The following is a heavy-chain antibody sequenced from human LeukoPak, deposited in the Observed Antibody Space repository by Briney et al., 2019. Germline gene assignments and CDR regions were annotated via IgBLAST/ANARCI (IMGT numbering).Heavy chain of an antibody. J-gene: IGHJ4*02. CDR3: ARDSAALAAAGSKDY. D-gene: IGHD6-13*01. CDR1: GFTFTTSS. Sequence: GGSLRLSCAASGFTFTTSSMSWVRQAPGKGLEWVSVISASSDTIYYADSVKGRFTVSRDNSKNTLYLQMNSLTAEDTAVYYCARDSAALAAAGSKDYWGQGTLVTVSS. CDR2: ISASSDTI. V-gene: IGHV3-23*01.